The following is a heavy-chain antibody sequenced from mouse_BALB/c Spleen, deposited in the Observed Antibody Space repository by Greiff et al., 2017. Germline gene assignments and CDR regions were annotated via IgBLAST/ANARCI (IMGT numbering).Heavy chain of an antibody. J-gene: IGHJ2*01. V-gene: IGHV2-2*02. CDR1: GFSLTSYG. D-gene: IGHD2-2*01. CDR2: IWSGGST. CDR3: ARNWNYGYDGPYFDY. Sequence: VQLQQSGPGLVQPSQSLSITCTVSGFSLTSYGVHWVRQSPGKGLEWLGVIWSGGSTDYNAAFISRLSISKDNSKSQVFFKMNSLQANDTAIYYCARNWNYGYDGPYFDYWGQGTTLTVSS.